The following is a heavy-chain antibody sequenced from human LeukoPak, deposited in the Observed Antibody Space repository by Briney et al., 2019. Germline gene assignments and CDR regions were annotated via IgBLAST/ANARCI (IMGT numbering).Heavy chain of an antibody. CDR2: VNQDGSEK. J-gene: IGHJ4*02. V-gene: IGHV3-7*01. D-gene: IGHD5-18*01. CDR3: ASSSPARGYRHGLDF. Sequence: GGSLRLSWVASGFTFSNYRMNWGRQAPGKGLEWVANVNQDGSEKYNMDSVRGGFTHSRDHTNNSAYLQTNSQRAEDTAVYYCASSSPARGYRHGLDFWGQGTLGTVSS. CDR1: GFTFSNYR.